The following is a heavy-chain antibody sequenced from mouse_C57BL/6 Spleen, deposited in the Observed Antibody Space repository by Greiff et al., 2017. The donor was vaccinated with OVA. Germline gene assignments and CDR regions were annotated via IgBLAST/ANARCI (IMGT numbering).Heavy chain of an antibody. CDR1: GYSITSGYY. V-gene: IGHV3-6*01. D-gene: IGHD3-1*01. CDR3: AREGANYDAMDY. Sequence: VQLQQSGPGLVKPSQSLSLTCSVTGYSITSGYYWNWIRQFPGNKLEWMGYISYDGSNNYNPSLKNRISITRDTSKNQFFLKLNSVTTEDTATYYCAREGANYDAMDYWGQGTSVTVSS. CDR2: ISYDGSN. J-gene: IGHJ4*01.